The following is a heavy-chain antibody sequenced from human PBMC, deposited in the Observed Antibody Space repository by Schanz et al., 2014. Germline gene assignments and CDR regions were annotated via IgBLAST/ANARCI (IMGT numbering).Heavy chain of an antibody. CDR1: GFNFANHA. Sequence: QVQLVESGGGVVQPERSLRLSCAASGFNFANHAIHWVRQSPGKGLEWVALIWYDGSNEYYADSVKGRFTISRDNPKKTLYLQMNSLRAEDTAVYYCAKDVRPVANTVHFYYMDVWGQGTTVTVSS. CDR2: IWYDGSNE. V-gene: IGHV3-33*06. D-gene: IGHD6-19*01. J-gene: IGHJ6*02. CDR3: AKDVRPVANTVHFYYMDV.